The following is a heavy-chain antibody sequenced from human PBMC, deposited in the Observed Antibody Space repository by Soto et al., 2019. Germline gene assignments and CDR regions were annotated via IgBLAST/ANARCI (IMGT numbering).Heavy chain of an antibody. CDR3: ASSKRITMVRGVYYGMDV. D-gene: IGHD3-10*01. V-gene: IGHV4-59*01. Sequence: SETLSLTCTVSGGSISSYYWSWIRQPPGKGLEWIGYIYYSGSTNYNPSLKSRVTISVDTSKNQFSLKLSSVTAADTAVYYCASSKRITMVRGVYYGMDVWGQGTTVTVSS. J-gene: IGHJ6*02. CDR1: GGSISSYY. CDR2: IYYSGST.